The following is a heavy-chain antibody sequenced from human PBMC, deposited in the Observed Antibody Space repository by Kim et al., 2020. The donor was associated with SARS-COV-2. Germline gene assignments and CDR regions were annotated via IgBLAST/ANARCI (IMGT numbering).Heavy chain of an antibody. V-gene: IGHV2-70*11. CDR3: GWTRDGYIDS. J-gene: IGHJ4*02. Sequence: SGPTLVNPTETLTLTCTFSGFSLRTTGMCVTWVRQPPGKALEWLARIDWDDDKYYSTSLKTRLTISKDTSKNQVVLTMTNMDPVDTATYYCGWTRDGYIDSWGQGTLVTVSS. CDR2: IDWDDDK. CDR1: GFSLRTTGMC.